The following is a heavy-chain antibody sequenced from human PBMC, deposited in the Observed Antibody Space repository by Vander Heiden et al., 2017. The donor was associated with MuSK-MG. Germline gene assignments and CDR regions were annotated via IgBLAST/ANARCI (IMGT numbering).Heavy chain of an antibody. CDR2: IKQDGSEK. CDR3: ARGGTVTTYYFDY. V-gene: IGHV3-7*01. Sequence: EVQLVESGGGLVQPGGSLRLSCAASGFTFSSYWMSWVRQAPGKGLEWVANIKQDGSEKYYVDSVKGRFTISRDNAKNSLYLQMNSLRAKDTAVYYCARGGTVTTYYFDYWGQGTLVTVSS. J-gene: IGHJ4*02. CDR1: GFTFSSYW. D-gene: IGHD4-17*01.